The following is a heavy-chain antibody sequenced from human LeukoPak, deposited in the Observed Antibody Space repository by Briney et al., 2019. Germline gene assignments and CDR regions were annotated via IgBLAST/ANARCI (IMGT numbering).Heavy chain of an antibody. D-gene: IGHD3-16*02. V-gene: IGHV3-21*01. J-gene: IGHJ4*02. CDR1: GFSFSSYY. CDR2: ISSSSSYI. CDR3: AREYVWGSSRYLDY. Sequence: PGGSLRLSCVASGFSFSSYYMNWVRQAPGKGLEWVSCISSSSSYIYYADSVKGRFTISRDNAKNSLHLQLNSLRAEDTAVYYCAREYVWGSSRYLDYWGQGTLVTVSS.